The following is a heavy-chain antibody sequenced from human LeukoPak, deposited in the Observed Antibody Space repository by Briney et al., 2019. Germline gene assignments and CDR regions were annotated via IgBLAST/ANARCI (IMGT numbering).Heavy chain of an antibody. V-gene: IGHV4-4*02. J-gene: IGHJ6*02. CDR2: IYHSGST. Sequence: SETLSLTCAVSGGSISSSNWWSWVRQPPGKGLEWIGEIYHSGSTNYNPSLKSRVTISVDTSKNQFSLKLSSVTAADTAVYYCARGTYYDFWSGQPYYYYGMDVWGQGTTVTVSS. D-gene: IGHD3-3*01. CDR1: GGSISSSNW. CDR3: ARGTYYDFWSGQPYYYYGMDV.